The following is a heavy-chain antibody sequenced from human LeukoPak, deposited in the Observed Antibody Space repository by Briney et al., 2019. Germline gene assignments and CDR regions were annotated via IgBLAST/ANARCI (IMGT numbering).Heavy chain of an antibody. CDR2: ISYDGSNK. V-gene: IGHV3-30-3*01. J-gene: IGHJ4*02. CDR3: ARPYYYDSSGYPDY. CDR1: GFTFSSYA. Sequence: PGGSLRLSCAASGFTFSSYAMHWVRQAPCKELEWVAVISYDGSNKYYADSVKGRFTISRDNSKNTLYLQMNSLRAEDTAVYYCARPYYYDSSGYPDYWGQGTLVTVSS. D-gene: IGHD3-22*01.